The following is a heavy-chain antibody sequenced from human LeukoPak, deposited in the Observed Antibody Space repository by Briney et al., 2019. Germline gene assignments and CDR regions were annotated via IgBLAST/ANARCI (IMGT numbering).Heavy chain of an antibody. CDR1: GFTFSSYG. D-gene: IGHD3-10*01. CDR2: IWYDGSNK. CDR3: ARDDRGYFDY. V-gene: IGHV3-33*01. J-gene: IGHJ4*02. Sequence: SGRSLRLSCAAPGFTFSSYGMHWVRQAPGKGLEWVAVIWYDGSNKYYADSVKGRFTISRDNSKNTLYLQMNSLRAEDTAVYYCARDDRGYFDYWGQGTLVTVSS.